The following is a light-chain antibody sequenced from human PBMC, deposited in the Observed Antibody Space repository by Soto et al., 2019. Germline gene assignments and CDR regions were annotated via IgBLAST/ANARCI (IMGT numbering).Light chain of an antibody. Sequence: SAVTQPAPVSGSPRQSLTLSCTGPSSDVGGYNYVSWYQQHPGKAPTLMIYDVSNRPSGVSNRFSGSKSGNTASLTISGLQAEDEADYYCSSYTSSSTYVFGTGTKVTVL. CDR2: DVS. V-gene: IGLV2-14*01. CDR1: SSDVGGYNY. J-gene: IGLJ1*01. CDR3: SSYTSSSTYV.